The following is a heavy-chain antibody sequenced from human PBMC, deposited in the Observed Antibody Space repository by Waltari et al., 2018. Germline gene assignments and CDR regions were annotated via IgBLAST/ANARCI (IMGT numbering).Heavy chain of an antibody. Sequence: QVQLQESGPGLVKPSEPLSLTCPSSGYSISRVYYWGWIRQPPGKGLEWIGSIYHSGSTYYNPSLKSRVTISVDTSKNQFSLKLSSVTAADTAVYYCARSYYYDPLDYWGQGTLVTVSS. J-gene: IGHJ4*02. V-gene: IGHV4-38-2*01. D-gene: IGHD3-22*01. CDR1: GYSISRVYY. CDR3: ARSYYYDPLDY. CDR2: IYHSGST.